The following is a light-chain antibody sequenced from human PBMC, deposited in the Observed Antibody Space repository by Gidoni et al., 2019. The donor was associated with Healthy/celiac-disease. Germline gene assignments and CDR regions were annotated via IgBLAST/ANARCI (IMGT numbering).Light chain of an antibody. J-gene: IGLJ2*01. CDR3: QAWYRSTVV. CDR2: QDS. V-gene: IGLV3-1*01. CDR1: KFGDKS. Sequence: SYELPQPPSVSVSPGQPASITCSGDKFGDKSACWSQQKPGQSPVLVIYQDSKRPSGIPNRLSCSNSWNTATMTINGSQAMDEADYNCQAWYRSTVVCGGGTKLTVL.